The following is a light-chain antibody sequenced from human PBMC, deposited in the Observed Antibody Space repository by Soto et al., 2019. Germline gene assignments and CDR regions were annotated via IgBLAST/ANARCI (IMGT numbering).Light chain of an antibody. V-gene: IGKV1-5*03. CDR3: QKYNSYRT. J-gene: IGKJ1*01. CDR2: KAS. Sequence: DIQMTQSPSTLSASVGDRVTITCRASQSISSWLAWYQQKPGKAPKLLIYKASSLESGVPSRFSGSGSGTEFTLTISSLQPDDFATYYCQKYNSYRTFGQGPNVDIK. CDR1: QSISSW.